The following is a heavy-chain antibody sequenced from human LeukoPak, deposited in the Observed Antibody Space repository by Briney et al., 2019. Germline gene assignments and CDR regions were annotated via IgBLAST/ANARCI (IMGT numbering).Heavy chain of an antibody. V-gene: IGHV4-59*01. CDR3: ARLGITMVRGVISYYFDY. Sequence: SETLSLTCTVSGGSISSYYWSWIRQPPGKGLEWIGYIYYSGTTNYNPSLKSRVTISVDTSKNQFSLKLSSVTAADTAVYYCARLGITMVRGVISYYFDYWGQGTLVTVSS. D-gene: IGHD3-10*01. CDR1: GGSISSYY. J-gene: IGHJ4*02. CDR2: IYYSGTT.